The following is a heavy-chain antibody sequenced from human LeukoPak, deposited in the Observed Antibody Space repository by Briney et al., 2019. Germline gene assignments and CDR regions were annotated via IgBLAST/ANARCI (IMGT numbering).Heavy chain of an antibody. CDR3: ARYNPAGGDDFWSGSFDY. J-gene: IGHJ4*02. CDR2: IIPIFGTA. V-gene: IGHV1-69*13. Sequence: SVKVSCKASGGTFSSYAISWVRQAPGQGLEWMGGIIPIFGTANYAQKFQGRVTITADESTSTAYMELSSLRSEDTAVYYCARYNPAGGDDFWSGSFDYWGQGTLVTVSS. CDR1: GGTFSSYA. D-gene: IGHD3-3*01.